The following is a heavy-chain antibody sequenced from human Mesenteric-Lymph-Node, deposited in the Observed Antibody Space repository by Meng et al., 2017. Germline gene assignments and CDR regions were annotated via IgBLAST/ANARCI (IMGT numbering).Heavy chain of an antibody. Sequence: SETLSLTCAVSGGSVSSDNWWSWVRQPPGAGLEWSGEVPHGGHSNYNPSLKSRVIISVDKSKNQLSLEVSSVTAADTAFYYCAGHKAYSFDYWGQGTLVTVSS. J-gene: IGHJ4*02. CDR2: VPHGGHS. CDR3: AGHKAYSFDY. V-gene: IGHV4-4*02. CDR1: GGSVSSDNW.